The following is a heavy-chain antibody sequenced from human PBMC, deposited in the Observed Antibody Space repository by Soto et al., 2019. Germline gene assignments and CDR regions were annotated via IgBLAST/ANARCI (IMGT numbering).Heavy chain of an antibody. CDR1: GGTFSSYA. J-gene: IGHJ5*02. Sequence: SVKVSCKASGGTFSSYAISWVRQAPGQGLEWMGGIIPIFGTANYAQKFQGRVTITADESTSTAYMELSSLRSEDTAVYYCARASAGTKGSLGWFDPWGQGXLVTVYS. D-gene: IGHD1-7*01. CDR3: ARASAGTKGSLGWFDP. V-gene: IGHV1-69*13. CDR2: IIPIFGTA.